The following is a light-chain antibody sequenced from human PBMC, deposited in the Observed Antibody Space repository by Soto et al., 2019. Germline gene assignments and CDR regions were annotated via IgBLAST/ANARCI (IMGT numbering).Light chain of an antibody. CDR2: DAS. CDR1: QSISNW. V-gene: IGKV1-5*01. Sequence: DIQITQSPSTLSASVGDRVTITCRASQSISNWLALYQQKPGNAPKLLIYDASSLESGFPSRFSGSGSGTVFTLTSSSLQPDDFASYYCPQYKSLWTVGQGAKVEIK. CDR3: PQYKSLWT. J-gene: IGKJ1*01.